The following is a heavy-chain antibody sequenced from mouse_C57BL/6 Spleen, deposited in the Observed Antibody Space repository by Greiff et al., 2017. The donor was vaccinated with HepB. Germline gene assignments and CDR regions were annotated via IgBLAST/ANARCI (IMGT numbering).Heavy chain of an antibody. V-gene: IGHV1-4*01. Sequence: QVQLKESGAELARPGASVKMSCKASGYTFTSYTMHWVKQRPGQGLEWIGYINPSSGYTKYNQKFKDKATLTADKSSSTAYMQLSSLTSEDSAVYYCASGNDYYYAMDYWGQGTSVTVSS. J-gene: IGHJ4*01. CDR1: GYTFTSYT. D-gene: IGHD2-4*01. CDR2: INPSSGYT. CDR3: ASGNDYYYAMDY.